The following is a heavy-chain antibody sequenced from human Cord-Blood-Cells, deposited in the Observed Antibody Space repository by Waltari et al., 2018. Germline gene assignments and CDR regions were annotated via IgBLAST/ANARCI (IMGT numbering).Heavy chain of an antibody. Sequence: QVQLVQSGAEVKKPAASVKVSCKASGYTFTGYYLHWVRQAPGQGLEWMGRINPNSGGTNYAQKFQGRVTMTRDTSISTAYMELSTLRSDDTVVNYCARSMGELGFDYWGQGTLVTVSS. CDR1: GYTFTGYY. J-gene: IGHJ4*02. CDR3: ARSMGELGFDY. CDR2: INPNSGGT. V-gene: IGHV1-2*05. D-gene: IGHD3-16*01.